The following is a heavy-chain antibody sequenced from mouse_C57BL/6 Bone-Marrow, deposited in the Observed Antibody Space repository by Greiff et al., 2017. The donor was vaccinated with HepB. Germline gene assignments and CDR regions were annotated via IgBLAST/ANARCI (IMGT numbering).Heavy chain of an antibody. CDR1: GFTFSDYG. J-gene: IGHJ4*01. V-gene: IGHV5-17*01. D-gene: IGHD1-1*01. CDR2: ISSGSSTI. Sequence: VHLVESGGGLVKPGGSLKLSCAASGFTFSDYGMHWVRQAPEKGLEWVAYISSGSSTIYYADTVKGRFTISRDNAKNTLFLQMTSLRSEDTAMYYCARNYGSSYEGYAMDYWGQGTSVTVSS. CDR3: ARNYGSSYEGYAMDY.